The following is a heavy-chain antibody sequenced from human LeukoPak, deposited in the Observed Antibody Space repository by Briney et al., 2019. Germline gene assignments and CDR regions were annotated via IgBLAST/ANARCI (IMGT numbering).Heavy chain of an antibody. CDR3: ARLSNPYGGFHLDY. J-gene: IGHJ4*02. D-gene: IGHD3-10*01. CDR2: IRYTGRT. Sequence: SETLSLTCSVSGDSMTTYYWSWIRQPPGKGLEWIGYIRYTGRTNYIPSLMRRVTMSIDTSRTQFSLKLNSVTAADTAVYFCARLSNPYGGFHLDYWGQGILDTVSS. CDR1: GDSMTTYY. V-gene: IGHV4-59*08.